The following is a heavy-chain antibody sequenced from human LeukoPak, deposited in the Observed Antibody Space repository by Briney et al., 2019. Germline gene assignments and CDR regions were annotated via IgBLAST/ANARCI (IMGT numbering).Heavy chain of an antibody. J-gene: IGHJ4*02. CDR2: IYSSGTT. V-gene: IGHV4-4*07. CDR1: GGSISSYY. D-gene: IGHD6-19*01. Sequence: PSETLSLTCTVSGGSISSYYWSWIRQPAGKGLEWIGRIYSSGTTNYNPSLTSRVTMSVDTSKNQIFLKLSSVTAADTAIYYCARAVSGRFDYWGQGTLVTVSS. CDR3: ARAVSGRFDY.